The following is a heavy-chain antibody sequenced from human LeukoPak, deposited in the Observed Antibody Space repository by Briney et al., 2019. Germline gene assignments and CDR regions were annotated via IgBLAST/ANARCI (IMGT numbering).Heavy chain of an antibody. V-gene: IGHV1-46*01. D-gene: IGHD3-10*01. Sequence: ASVKVSCKASGYTFTSYYMHWVRQAPGQGLEWMGIINPSGGSTSYAQKFQGRVTMTRDTSISTAYMELSRLRSDDTAVYYCARVVAPYYYGSGSYLWFDPWGQGTLVTVSS. CDR3: ARVVAPYYYGSGSYLWFDP. CDR2: INPSGGST. CDR1: GYTFTSYY. J-gene: IGHJ5*02.